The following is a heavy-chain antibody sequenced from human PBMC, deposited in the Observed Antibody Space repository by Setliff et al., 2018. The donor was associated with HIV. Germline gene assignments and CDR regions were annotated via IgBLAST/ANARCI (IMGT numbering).Heavy chain of an antibody. CDR3: ARDPLVGPVTMVRGVIPLDY. J-gene: IGHJ4*02. CDR2: ISAYNGNT. CDR1: GYTFTSCG. Sequence: ASVKVSCKASGYTFTSCGLSWVRQAPGQGLEWVGWISAYNGNTNYAQKLQGRVTFTTDTSTSTAYMELRSLRSDDTAVYYCARDPLVGPVTMVRGVIPLDYWGQGTLVTVSS. D-gene: IGHD3-10*01. V-gene: IGHV1-18*01.